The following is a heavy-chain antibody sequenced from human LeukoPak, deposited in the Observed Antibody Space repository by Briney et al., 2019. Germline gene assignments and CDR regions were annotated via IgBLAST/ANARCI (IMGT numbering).Heavy chain of an antibody. V-gene: IGHV4-39*07. CDR3: ARDRVVAADTAGFDP. CDR2: IYYNGNT. J-gene: IGHJ5*02. CDR1: SGSISSSSYY. Sequence: KPSETLSLICTVSSGSISSSSYYWGWIRQPPGKGLEWIGNIYYNGNTYYNPSLKSRVTISVDTSKNQFSLKLSSVTAADTAVYYCARDRVVAADTAGFDPWGQGTLVTVSS. D-gene: IGHD2-15*01.